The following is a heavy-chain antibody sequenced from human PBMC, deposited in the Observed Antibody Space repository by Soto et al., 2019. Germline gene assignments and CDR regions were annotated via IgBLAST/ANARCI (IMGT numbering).Heavy chain of an antibody. CDR2: ISYSGST. J-gene: IGHJ6*02. CDR1: GGSINSGDYN. V-gene: IGHV4-30-4*08. CDR3: ARDFDRRALGYFYGLDV. D-gene: IGHD3-9*01. Sequence: QVQLLESGPGLVKPSQTLSLTCSVSGGSINSGDYNWSWIRQPPGKGLEWIGHISYSGSTYYNPSLKSRVTISVDTSKNQFSLNLSSVTAADTAMYYCARDFDRRALGYFYGLDVWGQGTTVTVSS.